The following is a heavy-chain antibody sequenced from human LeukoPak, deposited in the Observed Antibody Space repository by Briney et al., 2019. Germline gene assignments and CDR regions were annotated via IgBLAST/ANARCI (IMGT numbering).Heavy chain of an antibody. CDR2: IIPIFGTA. Sequence: GASVKVSCKASGGTFSSYAISWVRQAPGQGLEWMGGIIPIFGTANYAQKFQGRVTITTDESTSTAYMELSSLRSEDTAVYYCARCPTYDFWSGYYKQYYYYYMDVWGKGTTVTVSS. CDR1: GGTFSSYA. D-gene: IGHD3-3*01. J-gene: IGHJ6*03. CDR3: ARCPTYDFWSGYYKQYYYYYMDV. V-gene: IGHV1-69*05.